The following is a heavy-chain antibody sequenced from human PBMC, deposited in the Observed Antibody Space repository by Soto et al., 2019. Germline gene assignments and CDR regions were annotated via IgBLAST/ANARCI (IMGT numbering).Heavy chain of an antibody. J-gene: IGHJ5*02. Sequence: LSLTCAVSGGSISSSNWWSCVRQPPGKGLEWIGEIYHSGSTNYNPSLKSRVTISVDKSKNQFSLKLSSVTAADTAVYYCARRGITMVRGASNWFDPWGQGTLVTVSS. CDR2: IYHSGST. V-gene: IGHV4-4*02. CDR1: GGSISSSNW. D-gene: IGHD3-10*01. CDR3: ARRGITMVRGASNWFDP.